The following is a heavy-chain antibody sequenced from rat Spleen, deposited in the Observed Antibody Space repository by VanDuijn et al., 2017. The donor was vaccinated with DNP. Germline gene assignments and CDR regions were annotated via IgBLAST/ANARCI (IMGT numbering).Heavy chain of an antibody. D-gene: IGHD1-7*01. Sequence: EVQLQESGPGLVKPSQSLSLTCSVTGYSITSNYWGWIRKFPGNKMEWMGFISYSGSASYNPSLKSRFSITRDTSKNQFFLQLNSVTTEDTATYYCARSYLWAQNLYFDYWGQGVMVTVSS. CDR3: ARSYLWAQNLYFDY. J-gene: IGHJ2*01. V-gene: IGHV3-1*01. CDR2: ISYSGSA. CDR1: GYSITSNY.